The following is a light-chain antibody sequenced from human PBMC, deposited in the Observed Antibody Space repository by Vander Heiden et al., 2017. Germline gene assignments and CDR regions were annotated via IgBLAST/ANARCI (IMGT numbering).Light chain of an antibody. J-gene: IGKJ1*01. CDR2: LGS. CDR1: QSLLHSNGYNY. Sequence: DIVMTQSPLSLPVTPGEPASISCRSSQSLLHSNGYNYLDWYLQKPGQSPQLLIYLGSNRASGVPDRFSGSGSGTDFTLKISRVEAEDVGVYYCMQALQTHTFRQGTKVEI. CDR3: MQALQTHT. V-gene: IGKV2-28*01.